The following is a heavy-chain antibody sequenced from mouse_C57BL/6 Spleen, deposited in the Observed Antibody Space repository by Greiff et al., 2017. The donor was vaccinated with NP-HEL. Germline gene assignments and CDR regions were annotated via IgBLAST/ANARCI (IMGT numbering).Heavy chain of an antibody. CDR3: ARRGYDYDGAMDY. CDR1: GYSFTGYF. Sequence: EVQLQQSGPELVKPGDSVKISCKASGYSFTGYFMNWVMQSHGKSLEWIGRINPYNGDTFYNQKFKGKATLTVDKSSSTAHMELRSLTSEDSAVYYCARRGYDYDGAMDYWGQGTSVTVSS. J-gene: IGHJ4*01. CDR2: INPYNGDT. D-gene: IGHD2-4*01. V-gene: IGHV1-20*01.